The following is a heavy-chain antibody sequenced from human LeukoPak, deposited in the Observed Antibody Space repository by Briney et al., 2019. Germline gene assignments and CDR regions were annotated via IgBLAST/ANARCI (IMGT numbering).Heavy chain of an antibody. CDR2: INSDGSST. D-gene: IGHD3-10*01. Sequence: GGSLRLSCAASGFTFSSYWMHWVRQAPGKGLVWVSRINSDGSSTSYADSVKGRFTISRDNAKNTLYLQMNSLRAEDTAVYYWARDYATYYYGSGSYYGRYYYYYGMDVWGKGTTVTVSS. V-gene: IGHV3-74*01. CDR3: ARDYATYYYGSGSYYGRYYYYYGMDV. CDR1: GFTFSSYW. J-gene: IGHJ6*04.